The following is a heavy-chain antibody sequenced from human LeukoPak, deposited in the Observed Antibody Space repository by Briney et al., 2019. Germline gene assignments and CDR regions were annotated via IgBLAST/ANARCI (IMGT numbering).Heavy chain of an antibody. J-gene: IGHJ3*02. Sequence: SETLSLTCTVSGGSISSSSYYWSWIRQPAGRGLEWIGRIYTSGSTNYNPSHKSRVTMSLDTSKNQFSLKLNSVTAADTAVYYCARDPSLVGWEEGFDIWGQGTMVTVSS. D-gene: IGHD1-26*01. V-gene: IGHV4-61*02. CDR1: GGSISSSSYY. CDR3: ARDPSLVGWEEGFDI. CDR2: IYTSGST.